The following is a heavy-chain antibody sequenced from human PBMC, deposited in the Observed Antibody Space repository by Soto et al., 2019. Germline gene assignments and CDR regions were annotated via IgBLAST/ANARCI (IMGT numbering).Heavy chain of an antibody. Sequence: QVQLVQSGAEVKKPGASVKVSCKASGYTFTSYGISWVRQAPGQGLEWMGWISAYNGNTNYAQKLQGRVTMNTGTSTSTAYMELRSLRSDDTAVYYCARDRAADGVIKVHYYYYGMEVWGQGTTVTVSS. CDR1: GYTFTSYG. J-gene: IGHJ6*01. V-gene: IGHV1-18*01. CDR2: ISAYNGNT. D-gene: IGHD3-16*02. CDR3: ARDRAADGVIKVHYYYYGMEV.